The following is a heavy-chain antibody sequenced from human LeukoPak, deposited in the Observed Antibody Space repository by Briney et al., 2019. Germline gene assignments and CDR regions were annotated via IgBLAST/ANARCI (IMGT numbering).Heavy chain of an antibody. J-gene: IGHJ4*02. CDR2: IYHTGNT. CDR3: ARDLSGYGASDY. V-gene: IGHV4-31*03. Sequence: PSETLSLTCTVSGGSISSGAYYWSWIRQFPRRGLEWIAYIYHTGNTYYNPSLKSRLTISLDTSNNQFSLKLSSVTAADTAVYYCARDLSGYGASDYWGQGTLVTVSS. D-gene: IGHD3-22*01. CDR1: GGSISSGAYY.